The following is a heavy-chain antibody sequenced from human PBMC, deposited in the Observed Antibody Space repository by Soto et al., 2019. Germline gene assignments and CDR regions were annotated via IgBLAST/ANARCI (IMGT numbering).Heavy chain of an antibody. CDR2: INSDGSST. J-gene: IGHJ4*02. CDR1: GCTFSSDW. D-gene: IGHD3-9*01. V-gene: IGHV3-74*01. Sequence: GGSLRLSCAASGCTFSSDWMHWVRQAPGKGLVWVSRINSDGSSTSYADSVKGRFTISRDNAKNTLYLQMNSLRAEDTAVYYCARVKLRYFDWSPFDYWGQGTLVTVSS. CDR3: ARVKLRYFDWSPFDY.